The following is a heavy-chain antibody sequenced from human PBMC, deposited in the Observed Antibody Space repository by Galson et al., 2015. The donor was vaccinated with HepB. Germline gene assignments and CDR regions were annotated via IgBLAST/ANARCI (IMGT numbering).Heavy chain of an antibody. CDR3: ASQNYYDSSGYAPMDYYYYYGMDV. D-gene: IGHD3-22*01. Sequence: SLRLSCAASGFTFSSYSMNWVRQAPGKGLEWVSSISSSSSYIYYADSVKGRFTISRDNAKNSLYLQMNSLRAEDTAVYYCASQNYYDSSGYAPMDYYYYYGMDVWGQGTTVTVSS. J-gene: IGHJ6*02. V-gene: IGHV3-21*01. CDR1: GFTFSSYS. CDR2: ISSSSSYI.